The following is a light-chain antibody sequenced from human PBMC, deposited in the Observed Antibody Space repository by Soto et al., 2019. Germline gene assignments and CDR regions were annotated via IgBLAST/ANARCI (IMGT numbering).Light chain of an antibody. CDR3: QQYDNLPLT. CDR2: DAS. CDR1: HDISNY. V-gene: IGKV1-33*01. Sequence: DIQMTQSRSSLSASVGDRVTIACHASHDISNYLNCYQQKPGKAPKLLIYDASNLETGVPSRFSGSGSGTDFTFTISSLQPEDIATYYCQQYDNLPLTFGGGTKVDI. J-gene: IGKJ4*01.